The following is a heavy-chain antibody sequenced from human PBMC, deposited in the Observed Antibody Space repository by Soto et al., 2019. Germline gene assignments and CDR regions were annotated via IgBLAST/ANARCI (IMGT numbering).Heavy chain of an antibody. Sequence: PWGSLRLACAASGFSVSRLGMHGVRQAPGKGLEWVAVLRDDADDAYYVDSVKGRFTISRDNSKNTLYLQMNYLRAEDTAVYYCARPYSSNSNWFDPWGQGTLVTVSS. CDR1: GFSVSRLG. V-gene: IGHV3-33*08. CDR2: LRDDADDA. CDR3: ARPYSSNSNWFDP. D-gene: IGHD6-19*01. J-gene: IGHJ5*02.